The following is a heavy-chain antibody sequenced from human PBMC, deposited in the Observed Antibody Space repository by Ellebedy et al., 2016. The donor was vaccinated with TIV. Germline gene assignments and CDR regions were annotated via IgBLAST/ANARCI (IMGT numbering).Heavy chain of an antibody. CDR3: AKASAPDYDFWSGTLDY. D-gene: IGHD3-3*01. J-gene: IGHJ4*02. CDR1: GFTFSSYD. Sequence: GESLKISXAASGFTFSSYDMHWVRQATGKGLEWVSAIGTAGDTYYPGSVKGRFTISRENAKNSLYLQMNSLRAEDTAVYYCAKASAPDYDFWSGTLDYWGQGTLVTVSS. CDR2: IGTAGDT. V-gene: IGHV3-13*01.